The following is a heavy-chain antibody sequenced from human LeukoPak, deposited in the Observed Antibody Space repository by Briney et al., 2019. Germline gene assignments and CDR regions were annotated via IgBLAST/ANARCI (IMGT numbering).Heavy chain of an antibody. CDR1: GFTFSSYW. CDR2: IKQDGSEK. Sequence: GGSLRLSCAASGFTFSSYWMSWVRQAPGKGLEWVANIKQDGSEKYYVDSVKGRFTISRDNAKNSLYLQMNSLRAEDTAVYYCSRGRLYYDILTGYGTFDYWSQGTLVTVSS. CDR3: SRGRLYYDILTGYGTFDY. J-gene: IGHJ4*02. V-gene: IGHV3-7*03. D-gene: IGHD3-9*01.